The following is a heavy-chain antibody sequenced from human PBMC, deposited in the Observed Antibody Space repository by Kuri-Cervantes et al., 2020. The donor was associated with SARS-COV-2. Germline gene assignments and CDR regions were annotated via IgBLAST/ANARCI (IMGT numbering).Heavy chain of an antibody. CDR2: MNPNSGNT. CDR3: ARDHCSSTSCHYYFGY. D-gene: IGHD2-2*01. V-gene: IGHV1-8*01. CDR1: GYTFTSYD. Sequence: ASVKVSCKASGYTFTSYDINWVRQATGQGLEWMGWMNPNSGNTGYAQKFQGRVTMTRNTSINTAYMELSSLISEDTAVYYCARDHCSSTSCHYYFGYWGQGTLVTVSS. J-gene: IGHJ4*02.